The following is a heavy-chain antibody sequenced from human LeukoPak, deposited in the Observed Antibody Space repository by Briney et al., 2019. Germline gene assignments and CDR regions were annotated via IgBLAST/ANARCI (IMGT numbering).Heavy chain of an antibody. V-gene: IGHV3-23*01. Sequence: GGSLRLSCAASGVTFSRYAMSWVRQAPGKGLEWVSTISSSGGSTYYADSVKGRFTISRDNSNNTLFLQMNSLRAEDTAVFYCAKDRGGGYSSSSTGFDYWGQGTLVTVSS. CDR3: AKDRGGGYSSSSTGFDY. J-gene: IGHJ4*02. CDR1: GVTFSRYA. D-gene: IGHD6-6*01. CDR2: ISSSGGST.